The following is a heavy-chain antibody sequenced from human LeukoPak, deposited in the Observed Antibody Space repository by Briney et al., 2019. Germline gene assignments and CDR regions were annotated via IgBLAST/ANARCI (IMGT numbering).Heavy chain of an antibody. CDR1: GYTFTGHY. V-gene: IGHV1-2*02. D-gene: IGHD5-12*01. J-gene: IGHJ4*02. Sequence: ASVTVSCTASGYTFTGHYIHWVRQAPGQGFEWMGWINPNTGGTDYAQKFQDRIAISTYTSISTTYMELSSLRSDDTALYYCARDLATIDGIAWYYFENWGQGTLVTVS. CDR2: INPNTGGT. CDR3: ARDLATIDGIAWYYFEN.